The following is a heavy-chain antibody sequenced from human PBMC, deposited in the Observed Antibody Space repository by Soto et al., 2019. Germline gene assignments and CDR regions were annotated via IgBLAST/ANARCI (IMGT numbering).Heavy chain of an antibody. CDR1: GYTFTGYY. CDR3: ARFKRTDYDILTGYSDY. V-gene: IGHV1-2*02. J-gene: IGHJ4*02. Sequence: ASVKVSCKASGYTFTGYYMHWVRQAPGQGLEWMGWINPNSGSTNYAQKFQGRVTMTRDTSISTAYMELSRLRSDDTAVYYCARFKRTDYDILTGYSDYWGQGTLVTVSS. CDR2: INPNSGST. D-gene: IGHD3-9*01.